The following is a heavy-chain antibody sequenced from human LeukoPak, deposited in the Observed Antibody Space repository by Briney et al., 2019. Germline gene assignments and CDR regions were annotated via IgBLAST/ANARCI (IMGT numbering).Heavy chain of an antibody. D-gene: IGHD4-11*01. J-gene: IGHJ4*02. CDR2: ISSDGSKK. V-gene: IGHV3-30*03. Sequence: AGGSLRLSCAASGFTFSSSGMHWIRQAPGKGLEWVAVISSDGSKKYYADSVKGRFTISRDNSKSALYLQMGSLRPEDTAMYYCVRDFSNYVAFFDSWGQGVLVTVSS. CDR3: VRDFSNYVAFFDS. CDR1: GFTFSSSG.